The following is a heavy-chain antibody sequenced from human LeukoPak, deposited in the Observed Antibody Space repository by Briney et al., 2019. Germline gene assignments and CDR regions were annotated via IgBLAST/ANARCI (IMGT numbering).Heavy chain of an antibody. CDR2: INHSGST. CDR3: ARLCLSFFDSSGYCPGDY. D-gene: IGHD3-22*01. Sequence: SETLSLTCAVYGGSFSGYYWSWIRQPPGKGLEWIGEINHSGSTNYNPSLKSRVTISVDTSKNQFSLKLSSVTAADTAVYYCARLCLSFFDSSGYCPGDYWGQGTLVTVSS. V-gene: IGHV4-34*01. CDR1: GGSFSGYY. J-gene: IGHJ4*02.